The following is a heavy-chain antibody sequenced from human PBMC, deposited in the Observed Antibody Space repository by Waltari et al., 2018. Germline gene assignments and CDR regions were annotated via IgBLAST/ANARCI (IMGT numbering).Heavy chain of an antibody. V-gene: IGHV3-53*02. D-gene: IGHD5-18*01. CDR1: GFTVSSNY. Sequence: EVQLVETGGGLIQPGGSLRLSCAASGFTVSSNYMSWVRQAPGKGLEWVSVIYSGGSTYYADSVKGRFTISRDNSKNTLYLQMNSLRAEDTAVYYCARVTPDSYGIFDYWGQGTLVTVSS. J-gene: IGHJ4*02. CDR3: ARVTPDSYGIFDY. CDR2: IYSGGST.